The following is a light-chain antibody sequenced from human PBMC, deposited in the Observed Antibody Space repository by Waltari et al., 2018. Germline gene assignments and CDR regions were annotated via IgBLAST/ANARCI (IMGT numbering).Light chain of an antibody. CDR3: SSYTSSSTRV. Sequence: QSALTQPASVSGSPGQSITISCTGTSSDVGGFNHVSCYQQHPDKAPNVMIYDVSNRPSGVSNRLSGSKSGNTASLTISGLQAEDEADYYCSSYTSSSTRVFGTGTKVTVL. CDR1: SSDVGGFNH. V-gene: IGLV2-14*01. CDR2: DVS. J-gene: IGLJ1*01.